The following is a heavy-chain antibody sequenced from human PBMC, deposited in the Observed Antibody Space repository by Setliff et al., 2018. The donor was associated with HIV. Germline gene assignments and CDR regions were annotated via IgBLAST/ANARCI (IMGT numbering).Heavy chain of an antibody. CDR3: VRDYYDTVGPSRQAFGV. Sequence: GGSLRLSCAASGFTFNEYSIHWVRQAPVKGLEGVAIISFDGTMKDYADSVKGRFTVSRVNSRQTVYLQMNSLRTDDTATYYCVRDYYDTVGPSRQAFGVWGQGTMVTVSS. V-gene: IGHV3-30*04. J-gene: IGHJ3*01. D-gene: IGHD3-22*01. CDR2: ISFDGTMK. CDR1: GFTFNEYS.